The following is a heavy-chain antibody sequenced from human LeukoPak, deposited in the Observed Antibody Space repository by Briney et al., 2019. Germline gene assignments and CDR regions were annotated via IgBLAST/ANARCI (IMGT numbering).Heavy chain of an antibody. CDR3: ARGPYYDFWSGYYPAGDY. D-gene: IGHD3-3*01. Sequence: SETLSLTCTVSGGSISSSSYYWGWIRQPPGKGLEWIGSTYYSGSTYYNPSLKSRVTISVDTSKNQFSLKLSSVTAADTAVYYCARGPYYDFWSGYYPAGDYWGQGTLVTVSS. J-gene: IGHJ4*02. CDR1: GGSISSSSYY. CDR2: TYYSGST. V-gene: IGHV4-39*01.